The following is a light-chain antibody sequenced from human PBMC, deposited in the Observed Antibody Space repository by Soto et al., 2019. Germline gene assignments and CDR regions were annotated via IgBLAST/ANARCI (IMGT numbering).Light chain of an antibody. J-gene: IGLJ1*01. CDR3: FSHRSAYSHV. CDR1: SSDIGAYNY. Sequence: QAVGRQPASVSVSPGQAATTSCTGTSSDIGAYNYVSWYQQYPGKAPKLMIYGVTKRPSRVSKRFSGSKTGNTASLTISGLQAEDEADYYCFSHRSAYSHVCGTGTKVTVL. CDR2: GVT. V-gene: IGLV2-14*01.